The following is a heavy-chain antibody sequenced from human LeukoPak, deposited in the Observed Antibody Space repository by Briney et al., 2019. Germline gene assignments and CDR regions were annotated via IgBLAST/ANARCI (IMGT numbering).Heavy chain of an antibody. Sequence: GGSLRLSCAASGFTFSTYAMTWVRQAPGKGLEWVSSISKTDGSTYYADSVKGRFTISRDNSKNTLYLRMNSLRAEDTAVYYCAKDLYGDYGGLDYWGQGTRVTVSS. CDR3: AKDLYGDYGGLDY. V-gene: IGHV3-23*01. D-gene: IGHD4-17*01. CDR1: GFTFSTYA. CDR2: ISKTDGST. J-gene: IGHJ4*02.